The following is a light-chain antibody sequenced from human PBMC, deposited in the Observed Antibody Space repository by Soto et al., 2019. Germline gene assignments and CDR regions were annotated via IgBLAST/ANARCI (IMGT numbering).Light chain of an antibody. J-gene: IGKJ3*01. CDR3: QHYGGSPSFT. CDR2: GAS. CDR1: QSVSSSY. V-gene: IGKV3-20*01. Sequence: EIVLTQSPGTLSLSPGERATLSCRASQSVSSSYLGWYQQKPGQAPRLLIYGASGRATGIPDRFSGSGHGTDFTLTISGLEPEGVAVYYWQHYGGSPSFTFGPGTKVDIK.